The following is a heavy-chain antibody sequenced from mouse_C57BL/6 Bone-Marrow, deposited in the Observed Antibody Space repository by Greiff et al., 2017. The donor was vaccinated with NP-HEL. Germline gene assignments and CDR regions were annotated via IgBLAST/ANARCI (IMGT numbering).Heavy chain of an antibody. Sequence: VQLQQSGPELVKPGASVKISCKASGYSFTGYYMNWVKQSPEKSLEWIGEINPSTGGTTYNQKFKAKATLTVDKSSSTAYMQLKSLTSEDSAVYYCAREGPYGNSWFAYWGQGTLVTVSA. J-gene: IGHJ3*01. CDR3: AREGPYGNSWFAY. V-gene: IGHV1-42*01. D-gene: IGHD2-1*01. CDR2: INPSTGGT. CDR1: GYSFTGYY.